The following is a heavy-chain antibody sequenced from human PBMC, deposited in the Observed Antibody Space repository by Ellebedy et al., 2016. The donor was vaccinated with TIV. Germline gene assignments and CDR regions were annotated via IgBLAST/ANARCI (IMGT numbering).Heavy chain of an antibody. J-gene: IGHJ3*01. Sequence: PGGSLRLSCAASGFTVSSNYMSWARQAPGKGLEWVSLIYSGGGTSYAGSVKGRFTISRDNAKISLYLQMNSLRADDTAVYYCATDRHHFTLDVWGQGTLVTVSS. CDR2: IYSGGGT. D-gene: IGHD3-3*02. CDR1: GFTVSSNY. CDR3: ATDRHHFTLDV. V-gene: IGHV3-66*01.